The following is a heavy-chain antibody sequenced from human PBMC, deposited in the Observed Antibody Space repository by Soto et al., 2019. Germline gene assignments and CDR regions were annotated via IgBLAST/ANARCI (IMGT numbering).Heavy chain of an antibody. J-gene: IGHJ4*01. V-gene: IGHV3-48*03. CDR2: ISTSGSTV. CDR3: ARVAKRDGSWEFDS. CDR1: GFDFSVCE. D-gene: IGHD2-15*01. Sequence: EGHLVESGGDLVQPGGSLRLSCSASGFDFSVCEMIWVRQVLGKGLEWISYISTSGSTVHYADSVQGRFTVSRDNAKNSLFLDMNSLRVDDTAVYFCARVAKRDGSWEFDSWGQGTLVTVSS.